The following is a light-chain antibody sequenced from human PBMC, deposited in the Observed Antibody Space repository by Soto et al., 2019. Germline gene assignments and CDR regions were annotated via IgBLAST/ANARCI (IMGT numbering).Light chain of an antibody. CDR2: KAS. CDR1: QSISSW. CDR3: QLYNSYPLT. Sequence: DIQMTQSPSTLSASVGDRVTITCRASQSISSWLAWCQQKPGKAPNLLIYKASSLESGVTSRFSGSGSGTEFTLTISRLQPYDFATYYCQLYNSYPLTFGGGTKVEIK. J-gene: IGKJ4*01. V-gene: IGKV1-5*03.